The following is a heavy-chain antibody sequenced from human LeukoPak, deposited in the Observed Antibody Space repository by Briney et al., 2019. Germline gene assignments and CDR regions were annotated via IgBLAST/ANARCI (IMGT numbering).Heavy chain of an antibody. D-gene: IGHD6-19*01. CDR2: ISGSGGST. CDR1: GFTFSTYA. V-gene: IGHV3-23*01. Sequence: PGGSLRLSCAASGFTFSTYAMSWVRQAPGKGLEWVSAISGSGGSTYYADSVKGLFTVSRDNSKNTLYLQMNSLRAEDTAVYYCAKRHGYSSGWFYFDCWGQGTLVTVSS. CDR3: AKRHGYSSGWFYFDC. J-gene: IGHJ4*02.